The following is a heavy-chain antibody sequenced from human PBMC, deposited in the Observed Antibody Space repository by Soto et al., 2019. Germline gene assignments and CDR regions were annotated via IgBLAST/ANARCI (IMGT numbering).Heavy chain of an antibody. CDR1: GFTVSTKY. D-gene: IGHD3-16*01. V-gene: IGHV3-66*01. CDR3: ARDPWAADY. J-gene: IGHJ4*02. CDR2: IYSGGST. Sequence: EVQLVESGGGLVQPGGSLRLSCAASGFTVSTKYMSWVRQAPGKGLEWVSVIYSGGSTFYADSVRRRFTISRDNSKNKVNLQMTSLRPEDTAVYYCARDPWAADYWGQGTQDTVSS.